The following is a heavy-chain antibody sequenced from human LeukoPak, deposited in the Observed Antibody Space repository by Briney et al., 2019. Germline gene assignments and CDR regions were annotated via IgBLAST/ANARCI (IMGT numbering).Heavy chain of an antibody. D-gene: IGHD3-10*01. CDR1: GYTFTSYG. V-gene: IGHV1-18*01. Sequence: ASVKVSCKASGYTFTSYGISWVRQAPGQGLEWMGWISAYNGNTNYAQKLQGRVTMTTDTSTSTAYMELRSLRSDDTAVYYCARDAHIWFGEFAPRPTWFDPWGQGTLVTVSS. CDR2: ISAYNGNT. CDR3: ARDAHIWFGEFAPRPTWFDP. J-gene: IGHJ5*02.